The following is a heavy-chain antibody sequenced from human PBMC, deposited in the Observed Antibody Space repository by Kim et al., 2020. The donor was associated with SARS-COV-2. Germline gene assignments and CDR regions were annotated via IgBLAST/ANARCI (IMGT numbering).Heavy chain of an antibody. CDR1: GFTFSSYA. V-gene: IGHV3-23*01. D-gene: IGHD6-19*01. Sequence: GGSLRLSCAASGFTFSSYAMSWVRQAPGKGLEWVSAISGSGGSTYYADSVKGRFTISRDNSKNTLYLQMNSLRAEDTAVYYCAKNGAARAVAGEYYFDYWGQGTLVTVSS. CDR3: AKNGAARAVAGEYYFDY. J-gene: IGHJ4*02. CDR2: ISGSGGST.